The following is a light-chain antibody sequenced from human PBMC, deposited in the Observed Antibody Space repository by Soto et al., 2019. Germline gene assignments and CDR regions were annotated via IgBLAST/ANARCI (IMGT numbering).Light chain of an antibody. CDR1: QSVSSY. CDR3: QQRSDWPPT. CDR2: DAS. V-gene: IGKV3-11*01. Sequence: EIVLTQSPATLSLSPGERATLSCRASQSVSSYLGWYQQKPGQAPRLLIYDASGRATGIPARFSGSGSGTDFTLTVSSLEPEDFAVYYCQQRSDWPPTFGQGTKVEIK. J-gene: IGKJ1*01.